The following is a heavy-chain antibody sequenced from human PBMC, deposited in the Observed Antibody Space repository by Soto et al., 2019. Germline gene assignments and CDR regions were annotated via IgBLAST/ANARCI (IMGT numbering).Heavy chain of an antibody. J-gene: IGHJ2*01. V-gene: IGHV2-5*02. D-gene: IGHD3-9*01. CDR1: GFSLSTSGVG. CDR2: IYWDDDK. CDR3: AHSRPVVRYFDWLQAYWYFDL. Sequence: QITLKESGPTLVKPTQTLTLTCTFSGFSLSTSGVGVGWIRQPPGKALEWLALIYWDDDKRYSPSLKSRLTITKDTSKNQVVLTMTNMDPVDTATYYCAHSRPVVRYFDWLQAYWYFDLWGRGTLVTVSS.